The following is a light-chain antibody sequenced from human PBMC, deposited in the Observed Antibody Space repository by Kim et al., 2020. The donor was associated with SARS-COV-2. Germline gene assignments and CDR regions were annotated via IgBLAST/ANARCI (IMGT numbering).Light chain of an antibody. CDR3: QQYDSYPLT. V-gene: IGKV1D-16*01. J-gene: IGKJ4*01. CDR1: QGIRSW. Sequence: ASVAVEVTITCRASQGIRSWLAWYQQRPEKAPKSLIYAASTLQSGVPSRFSGSGSGTDFTLTISNLQPEDFATYYCQQYDSYPLTFGGGTKVDIK. CDR2: AAS.